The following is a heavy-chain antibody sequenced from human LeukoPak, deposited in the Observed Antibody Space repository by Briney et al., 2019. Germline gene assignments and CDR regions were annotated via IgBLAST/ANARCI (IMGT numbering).Heavy chain of an antibody. V-gene: IGHV3-48*01. Sequence: QPGGSLRLSCAASGFTFSSYAMSWVRQAPGKGLEWVAYINSGTGTFTYYADSVKGRFTISRDNAKNSLYLQMGSLRAEDTALYYCARTLSGYDSDVACWGRGALVTVSS. J-gene: IGHJ4*02. CDR3: ARTLSGYDSDVAC. CDR1: GFTFSSYA. CDR2: INSGTGTFT. D-gene: IGHD5-12*01.